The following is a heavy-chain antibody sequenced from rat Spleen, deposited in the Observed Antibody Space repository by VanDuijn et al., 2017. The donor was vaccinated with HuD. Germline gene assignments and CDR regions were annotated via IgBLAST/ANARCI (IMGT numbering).Heavy chain of an antibody. CDR1: GFTFSNYD. V-gene: IGHV5S13*01. CDR3: ARSAAISHYFDY. Sequence: EVQLVESGGGLVQPGRSLKLSCAASGFTFSNYDMAWVRQAPTKGLEWVASISPSGGNTFYRDSVKGRFIISRDNAKSTQYLQMDSLRSEDTATYYCARSAAISHYFDYWGQGVMVTVSS. D-gene: IGHD1-2*01. CDR2: ISPSGGNT. J-gene: IGHJ2*01.